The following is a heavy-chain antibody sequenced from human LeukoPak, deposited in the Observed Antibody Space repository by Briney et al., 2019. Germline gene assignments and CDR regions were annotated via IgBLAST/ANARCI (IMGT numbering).Heavy chain of an antibody. V-gene: IGHV4-39*01. D-gene: IGHD5-12*01. CDR1: GGSISSSSYY. Sequence: SETLSLTCTVTGGSISSSSYYWGWIRQPPGKGLEWIGSIYYSGSTYYNPSLKSRVTISVDTSKNQFSLKLSSVTAADTAVYYCARTRSGYDYFDYWGQGTLVTVSS. J-gene: IGHJ4*02. CDR2: IYYSGST. CDR3: ARTRSGYDYFDY.